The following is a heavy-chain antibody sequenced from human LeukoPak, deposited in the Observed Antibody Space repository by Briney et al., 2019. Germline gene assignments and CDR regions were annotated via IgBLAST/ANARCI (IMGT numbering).Heavy chain of an antibody. D-gene: IGHD3-3*01. CDR2: ISGSGDST. V-gene: IGHV3-23*01. CDR3: AKRLSFGVAIGDFDY. CDR1: GFTFSDYY. Sequence: QPGGSLRLSCAASGFTFSDYYMSWVRQAPGKGLEWVSAISGSGDSTYYADSVKGRFTISRDSSMETLYLQMNSLRAEDTATYFCAKRLSFGVAIGDFDYWGQGTLVTVSS. J-gene: IGHJ4*02.